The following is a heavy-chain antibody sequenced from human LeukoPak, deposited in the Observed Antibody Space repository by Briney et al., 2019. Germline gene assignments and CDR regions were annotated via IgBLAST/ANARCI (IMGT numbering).Heavy chain of an antibody. V-gene: IGHV3-23*01. J-gene: IGHJ4*02. CDR3: AKEFIAGDGHVDCDS. CDR2: ITSSGATT. Sequence: GGSLRLSCAASGFTISTYAMTWVRQAPGKGLEWVSSITSSGATTYYADSVKGRFTISRDISKNTLYLQMNSLTAEDSAMYYCAKEFIAGDGHVDCDSWGQGTLVTVSS. CDR1: GFTISTYA. D-gene: IGHD5-24*01.